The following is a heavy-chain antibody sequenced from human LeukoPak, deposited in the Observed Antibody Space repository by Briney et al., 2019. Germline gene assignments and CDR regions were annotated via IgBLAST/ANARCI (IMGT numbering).Heavy chain of an antibody. D-gene: IGHD3-3*01. V-gene: IGHV3-64*01. CDR1: EFTFSSYA. CDR3: ARDLGSGTHFDY. J-gene: IGHJ4*02. CDR2: ISSNGGST. Sequence: GGSLRLSCAASEFTFSSYAMHWVRQAPGKGLEYVSAISSNGGSTYYANSVKGRFTISRDNSKNTLYLQMGSLRAEDMAVYYCARDLGSGTHFDYWGQGTLVTVSS.